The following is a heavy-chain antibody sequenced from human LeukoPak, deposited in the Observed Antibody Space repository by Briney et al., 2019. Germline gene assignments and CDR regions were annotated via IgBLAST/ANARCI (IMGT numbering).Heavy chain of an antibody. J-gene: IGHJ4*02. CDR3: ARDHSSGYYFDY. D-gene: IGHD3-22*01. Sequence: PGGSLRLSCAASGFTFSSYWMSWVRQAPGKGLEWVAVISYDGSNKYYADSVKGRFTISRDNSKNTLYLQMNSLRAEDTAVYYCARDHSSGYYFDYWGQGTLVTVSS. V-gene: IGHV3-30-3*01. CDR2: ISYDGSNK. CDR1: GFTFSSYW.